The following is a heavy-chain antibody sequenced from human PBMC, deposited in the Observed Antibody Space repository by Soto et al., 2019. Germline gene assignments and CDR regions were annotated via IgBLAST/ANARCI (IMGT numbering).Heavy chain of an antibody. J-gene: IGHJ6*02. Sequence: QVQLVQSGAEVKKPGASVKVSCKASGYTFTSYGISWVRQAPGQGLEWMGWISAYNGNTNYAQQLQGRVTMTTDTSTSTAYMELRSLRSYYRAVYYCARYGGQHARYYFGMDVWCQGTTVTVSS. D-gene: IGHD3-16*01. CDR2: ISAYNGNT. CDR3: ARYGGQHARYYFGMDV. V-gene: IGHV1-18*04. CDR1: GYTFTSYG.